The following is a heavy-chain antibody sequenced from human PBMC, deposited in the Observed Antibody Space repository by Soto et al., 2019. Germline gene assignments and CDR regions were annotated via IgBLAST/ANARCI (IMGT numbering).Heavy chain of an antibody. Sequence: QVQLQESGPGLVKPSQTLSLTCTVSGGSISSGDYYWSWIRQPPGKGLEWIGYIYYSGSTYYNPSLKSRVTNSVATSMNQFSLKLSSVTAADTAVYYCARGKAELPSLYYYYGMDVWGQGTTVTVSS. J-gene: IGHJ6*02. CDR3: ARGKAELPSLYYYYGMDV. D-gene: IGHD3-16*02. V-gene: IGHV4-30-4*01. CDR2: IYYSGST. CDR1: GGSISSGDYY.